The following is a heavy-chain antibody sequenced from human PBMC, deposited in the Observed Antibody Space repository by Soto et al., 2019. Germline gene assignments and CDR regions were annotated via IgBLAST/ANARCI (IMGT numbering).Heavy chain of an antibody. J-gene: IGHJ6*02. CDR1: GYTFTSFC. D-gene: IGHD2-2*01. CDR2: ISTNKGNT. V-gene: IGHV1-18*01. Sequence: ASVKVSSKTSGYTFTSFCITWVRQAPGQGLEWVGWISTNKGNTNYAQKFQGRGTMTTDTSTRTGYMELRSLRSDDTAVYYCARAAVVLVPAAMRGGYYYYGMDVWGQGTTVTVSS. CDR3: ARAAVVLVPAAMRGGYYYYGMDV.